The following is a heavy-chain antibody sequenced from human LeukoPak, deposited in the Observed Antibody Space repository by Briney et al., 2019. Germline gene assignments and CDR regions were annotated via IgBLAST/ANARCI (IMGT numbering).Heavy chain of an antibody. V-gene: IGHV3-11*01. CDR2: ISTSGNTI. CDR1: GFTFSDYY. D-gene: IGHD1-14*01. J-gene: IGHJ4*02. CDR3: ARGNPFDY. Sequence: GGSLRLSCAASGFTFSDYYVNWIRQAPGKGLEWISYISTSGNTIYYADCVKGRFTISRDNAKNSLYLQMDSLRAEDTAVYYCARGNPFDYWGQGTLVTVSS.